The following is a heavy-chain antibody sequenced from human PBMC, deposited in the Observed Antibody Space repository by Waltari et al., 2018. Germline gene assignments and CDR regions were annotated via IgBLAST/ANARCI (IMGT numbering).Heavy chain of an antibody. CDR1: GFTFSSYS. J-gene: IGHJ5*02. CDR3: ARSIVGAPNWFDP. V-gene: IGHV3-21*01. Sequence: EVQLVESGGGLVKPGGSLRLSCAASGFTFSSYSMNWVRQAPGKGLEWVSSISSSSSYIYYADSVKSRFTISRDNAKNSLYLQMNSLRAEDTAVYYCARSIVGAPNWFDPWGQGTLVTVSS. D-gene: IGHD1-26*01. CDR2: ISSSSSYI.